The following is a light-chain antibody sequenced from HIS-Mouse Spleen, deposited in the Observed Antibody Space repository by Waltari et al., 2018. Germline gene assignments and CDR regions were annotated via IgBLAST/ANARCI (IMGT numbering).Light chain of an antibody. V-gene: IGLV3-21*03. CDR1: NIGSKS. CDR3: QVWDSSSDHYV. CDR2: DDS. J-gene: IGLJ1*01. Sequence: SYVLTQPPSVSVAPGKTARLTCGGNNIGSKSVHWYQQKPGQAPVLVVYDDSARPSGIPERFSGSNSGNTATLTISRVEAGDEADYYCQVWDSSSDHYVFGTGTKVTVL.